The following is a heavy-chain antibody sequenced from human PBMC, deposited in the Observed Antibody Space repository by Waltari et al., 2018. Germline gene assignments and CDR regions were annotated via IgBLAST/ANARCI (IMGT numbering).Heavy chain of an antibody. CDR2: VSAYKGNT. D-gene: IGHD2-15*01. CDR1: GYTFTSYG. Sequence: QVQLVQSGAEVKKPGASVKVSCKASGYTFTSYGISWVRQAPGQGLEWMGWVSAYKGNTNYAQKLQGRVTMTTDTSTSTAYMELRSLRSDDTAVYYCARGVNSPYYYYYYYMDVWGKGTTVTISS. V-gene: IGHV1-18*01. CDR3: ARGVNSPYYYYYYYMDV. J-gene: IGHJ6*03.